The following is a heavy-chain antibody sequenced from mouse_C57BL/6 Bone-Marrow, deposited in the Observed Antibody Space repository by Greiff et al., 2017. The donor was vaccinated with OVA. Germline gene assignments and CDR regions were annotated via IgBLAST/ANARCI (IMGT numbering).Heavy chain of an antibody. CDR3: ARRAVIIEAWLAY. Sequence: VQLVESGAELVRPGASVKMSCKASGYTFTSYTMHWVKQRPGQGLEWIGYINPSSGYTKSNQKFKDKATFTADKSSSTAYMQLSSLTSEDSAVYYCARRAVIIEAWLAYWGQGTLVTVSA. D-gene: IGHD3-3*01. V-gene: IGHV1-4*01. J-gene: IGHJ3*01. CDR2: INPSSGYT. CDR1: GYTFTSYT.